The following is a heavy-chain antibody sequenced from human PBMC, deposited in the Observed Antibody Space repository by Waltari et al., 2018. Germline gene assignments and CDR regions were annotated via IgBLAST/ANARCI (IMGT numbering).Heavy chain of an antibody. CDR1: GGPFSRYA. J-gene: IGHJ5*02. CDR3: ARDSSSSGWFDP. Sequence: QVQLVQSGAEVKKPGSSVKVSCKASGGPFSRYAIRWVRTAPGKGLGWMGGNIPNVGTANYAQKFQGRVTMTADKSTSTAYMELSSLRSEDTAVYYCARDSSSSGWFDPWGQGTLVTVSS. V-gene: IGHV1-69*14. CDR2: NIPNVGTA. D-gene: IGHD6-6*01.